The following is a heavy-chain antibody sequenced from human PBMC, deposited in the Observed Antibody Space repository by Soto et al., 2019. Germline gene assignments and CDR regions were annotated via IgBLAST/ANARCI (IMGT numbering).Heavy chain of an antibody. D-gene: IGHD3-9*01. V-gene: IGHV4-59*08. Sequence: SETLSLTCTVSGGSISSYYWIWIRQPPGKGLEWIGYIYYSGSTNYNPSLQSRVTISVDKSKSQFSLKLNSVTAADSAVYFCARLEGLATISYYFDFWGQGALVTVSS. CDR2: IYYSGST. J-gene: IGHJ4*02. CDR3: ARLEGLATISYYFDF. CDR1: GGSISSYY.